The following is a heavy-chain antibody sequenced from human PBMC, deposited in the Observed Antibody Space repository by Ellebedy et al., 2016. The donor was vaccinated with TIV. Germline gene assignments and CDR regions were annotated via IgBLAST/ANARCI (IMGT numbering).Heavy chain of an antibody. CDR2: ISHTGSRT. Sequence: GESLKISCAASGFTFSRHAMSWVRQAPGKGLEWVSTISHTGSRTYYADSVKGRFTISRDNSKNTVYLQMNSLRAEDTGIYYCVKDQIAGDGRWAFDLWGQGTTVTVSS. J-gene: IGHJ6*02. V-gene: IGHV3-23*01. D-gene: IGHD5-24*01. CDR3: VKDQIAGDGRWAFDL. CDR1: GFTFSRHA.